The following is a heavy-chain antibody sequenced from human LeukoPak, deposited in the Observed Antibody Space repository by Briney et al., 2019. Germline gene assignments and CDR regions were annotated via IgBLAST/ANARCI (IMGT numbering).Heavy chain of an antibody. J-gene: IGHJ3*02. CDR1: GGSISSSNYY. CDR3: ASPSIGAFDI. Sequence: SETLSLTCTVSGGSISSSNYYWGWIRQPPGKGLEWIGSIYHSGSTYYNPPLKSRATMSVDTSKNQFSLKLSSVTAADTAVYYCASPSIGAFDIWGQGTMVTVSS. V-gene: IGHV4-39*01. CDR2: IYHSGST. D-gene: IGHD6-6*01.